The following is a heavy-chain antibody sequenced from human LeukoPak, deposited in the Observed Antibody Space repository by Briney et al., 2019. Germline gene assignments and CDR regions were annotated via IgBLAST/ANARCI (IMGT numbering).Heavy chain of an antibody. CDR3: AKHIVGAYGMDV. D-gene: IGHD1-26*01. J-gene: IGHJ6*02. V-gene: IGHV3-33*06. Sequence: PGRSLRLSCAASGFTFSSNGMHWVRQAPGKGLEWVAVIWYDGSDKYYADSVKGRFTISRDNSKNTLYLQMNSLRAEDTAVYYCAKHIVGAYGMDVWGQGTTVTVSS. CDR2: IWYDGSDK. CDR1: GFTFSSNG.